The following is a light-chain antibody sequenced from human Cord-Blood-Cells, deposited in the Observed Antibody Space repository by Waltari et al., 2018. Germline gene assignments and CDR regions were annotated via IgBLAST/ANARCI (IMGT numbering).Light chain of an antibody. CDR3: SSYAGSNNLV. CDR1: STDADGYYY. V-gene: IGLV2-8*01. J-gene: IGLJ2*01. CDR2: EVS. Sequence: SALTQPPPASGSPGQSVTTSCPATSTDADGYYYLPWYQQHPGKAPKLMIYEVSRRPSGVPDRFSGSKSGNTASLTVSGLQAEDEADYYCSSYAGSNNLVFGGGTKLTVL.